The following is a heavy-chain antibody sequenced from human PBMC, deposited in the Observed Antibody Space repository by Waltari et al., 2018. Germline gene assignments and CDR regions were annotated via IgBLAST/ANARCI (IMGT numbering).Heavy chain of an antibody. CDR3: TPQDCSGVGCSTPY. V-gene: IGHV3-73*01. Sequence: VYVVAPGAGLVPRGGSRKHACAASGVTCVVSAICWVRQASGKGLEWVGRIRTKPTTYAPAYAASVKGRFTISEDDSNNTTYLQMNGLKIDDTAVYYCTPQDCSGVGCSTPYWGQGTLVTVSS. CDR2: IRTKPTTYAP. D-gene: IGHD2-8*02. J-gene: IGHJ4*02. CDR1: GVTCVVSA.